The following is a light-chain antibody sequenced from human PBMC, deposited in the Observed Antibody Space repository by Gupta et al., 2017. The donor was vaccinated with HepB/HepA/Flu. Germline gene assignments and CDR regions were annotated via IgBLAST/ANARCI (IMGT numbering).Light chain of an antibody. CDR1: KLGDKY. Sequence: SYELTQPPSVSVSPGQTASITCPGDKLGDKYACWYQQTQGQSPVLVSYQDSKRPSGIPELFCGPNYGNTALTIIRGTQAMEESDDYCTESDSSTDVFGVGTKLIV. J-gene: IGLJ2*01. V-gene: IGLV3-1*01. CDR3: TESDSSTDV. CDR2: QDS.